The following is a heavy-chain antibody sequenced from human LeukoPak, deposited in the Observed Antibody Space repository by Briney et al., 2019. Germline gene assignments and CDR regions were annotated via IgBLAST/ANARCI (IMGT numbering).Heavy chain of an antibody. CDR3: ARDSPSPGYSSSWYHGMDV. J-gene: IGHJ6*02. V-gene: IGHV3-53*01. CDR2: IYSGGST. CDR1: GFIVRSNY. D-gene: IGHD6-13*01. Sequence: GGSLRLSCAASGFIVRSNYMSWVRQAPGKGLEWVSIIYSGGSTYYADSVKGRFTISRDNSRNTLFLQMNSLRAEDTAVYYCARDSPSPGYSSSWYHGMDVWGQGTTVTVSS.